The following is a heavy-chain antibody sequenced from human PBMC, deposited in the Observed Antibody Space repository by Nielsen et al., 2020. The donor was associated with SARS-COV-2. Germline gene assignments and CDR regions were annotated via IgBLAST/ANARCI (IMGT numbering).Heavy chain of an antibody. V-gene: IGHV4-59*01. J-gene: IGHJ6*02. CDR1: GGSISDDY. CDR3: ARDRRDLVPDYYLDQSFYGLDV. CDR2: IYYNGNT. D-gene: IGHD3-9*01. Sequence: SETLSLTCTVSGGSISDDYWSWIRQPPGRGLEWIGYIYYNGNTNYNPSLKSRVTISLDTTKNQFSLKVTSVTAADTAVYYCARDRRDLVPDYYLDQSFYGLDVWGQGTTVTVSS.